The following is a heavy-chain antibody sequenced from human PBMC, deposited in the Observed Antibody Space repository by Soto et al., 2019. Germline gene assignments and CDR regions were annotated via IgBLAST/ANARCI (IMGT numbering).Heavy chain of an antibody. CDR1: GGTFSSYA. CDR2: IIPIFGTA. Sequence: QVQLVQSGAEVKKPGSSVKVSCKASGGTFSSYAISWVRQAPGQGLEWMGGIIPIFGTANYAQKFQGRVTITADESTSTAYMELSSVRSEDTAVYYCASEQGYCSGGSCYASGGMDVWGQGTTVTVSS. V-gene: IGHV1-69*01. CDR3: ASEQGYCSGGSCYASGGMDV. J-gene: IGHJ6*02. D-gene: IGHD2-15*01.